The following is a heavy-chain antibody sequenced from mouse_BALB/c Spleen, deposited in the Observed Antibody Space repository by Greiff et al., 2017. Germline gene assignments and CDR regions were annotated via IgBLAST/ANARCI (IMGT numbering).Heavy chain of an antibody. D-gene: IGHD1-1*02. CDR3: NACGNYWYFDV. J-gene: IGHJ1*01. CDR2: IDPENGDT. Sequence: EVQRVESGAELVRSGASVKLSCTASGFNIKDYYMHWVKQRPEQGLEWIGWIDPENGDTEYAPKFQGKATMTADTSSNTAYLQLSSLTSEDTAVYYCNACGNYWYFDVWGAGTTVTVSS. V-gene: IGHV14-4*02. CDR1: GFNIKDYY.